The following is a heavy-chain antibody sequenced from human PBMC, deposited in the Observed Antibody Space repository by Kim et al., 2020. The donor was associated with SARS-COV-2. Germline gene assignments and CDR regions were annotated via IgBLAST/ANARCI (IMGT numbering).Heavy chain of an antibody. D-gene: IGHD2-15*01. CDR3: ASGGYCSGGSCFDY. CDR2: IIPIFGTA. V-gene: IGHV1-69*13. J-gene: IGHJ4*02. CDR1: GGTFSSYA. Sequence: SVKVSCKASGGTFSSYAISWVRQAPGQGLEWMGGIIPIFGTANYAQKFQGRVTITADESTSTAYMELSSLRSEDTAVYYCASGGYCSGGSCFDYWGQGTLVTVSS.